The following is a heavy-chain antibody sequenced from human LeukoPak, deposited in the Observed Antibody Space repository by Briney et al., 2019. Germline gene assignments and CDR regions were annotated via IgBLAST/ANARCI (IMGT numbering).Heavy chain of an antibody. D-gene: IGHD6-13*01. J-gene: IGHJ5*02. CDR1: GGSISSYY. Sequence: SETLSLTCTVSGGSISSYYWSWIRQPPGKGLEWIGYIYDSGSTYYNPSLKSRVTISVGTSKNQFSLRLRSVTAADTAVYYCARDIIERRGAVGFDPWGQGTLVTVSS. CDR3: ARDIIERRGAVGFDP. CDR2: IYDSGST. V-gene: IGHV4-59*01.